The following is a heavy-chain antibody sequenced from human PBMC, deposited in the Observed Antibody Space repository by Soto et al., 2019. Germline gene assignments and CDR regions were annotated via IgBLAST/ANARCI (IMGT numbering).Heavy chain of an antibody. CDR1: GFTFSSYG. Sequence: QVQLVESGGGVVQPGRSLRLSCAASGFTFSSYGMHWVRQAPGKGLEWVAVISYDGSNKYYADSVKGRFTISRDNSKNTLYLQMNSLRAEDTAVYYCAKANSGGDFDYWGQGTLVTVSS. J-gene: IGHJ4*02. CDR2: ISYDGSNK. CDR3: AKANSGGDFDY. V-gene: IGHV3-30*18. D-gene: IGHD3-10*01.